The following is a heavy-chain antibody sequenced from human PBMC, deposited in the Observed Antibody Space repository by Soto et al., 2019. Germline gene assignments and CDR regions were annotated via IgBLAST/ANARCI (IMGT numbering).Heavy chain of an antibody. J-gene: IGHJ4*02. CDR3: ARAGDSSGYADY. CDR2: INHSGRT. D-gene: IGHD3-22*01. CDR1: GGSFSGYY. Sequence: PSETLSLTCAVYGGSFSGYYWSWIRQPPGKGLEWIGEINHSGRTNYNPSLKSRVTISVDTSKNQFSLKLSSVTAADTAVYYCARAGDSSGYADYWGQGILVTVSS. V-gene: IGHV4-34*01.